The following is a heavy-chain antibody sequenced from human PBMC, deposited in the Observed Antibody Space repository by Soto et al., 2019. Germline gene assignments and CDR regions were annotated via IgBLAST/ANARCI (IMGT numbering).Heavy chain of an antibody. D-gene: IGHD3-3*01. Sequence: QVQLQESGPGLVTPSQTLSLTCTVSGGSISSGDYYWSWIRQHPGKGLEWIGYIYYSGTTYYNPPVKSRGTVSVDAAKNQFSLKVGSVPAAETAVNYCARWWSGRRQGFDPWGQGTLVTVSS. CDR1: GGSISSGDYY. J-gene: IGHJ5*02. V-gene: IGHV4-31*03. CDR2: IYYSGTT. CDR3: ARWWSGRRQGFDP.